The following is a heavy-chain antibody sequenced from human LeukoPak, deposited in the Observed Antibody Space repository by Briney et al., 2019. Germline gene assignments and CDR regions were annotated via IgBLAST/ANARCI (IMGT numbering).Heavy chain of an antibody. J-gene: IGHJ5*02. CDR3: ARHTAERYNWFDR. CDR2: IYYSGST. V-gene: IGHV4-59*08. D-gene: IGHD5-24*01. Sequence: PSETLSLTCSVSGGSFSGYYWTWIRQPPGKGLEWIGYIYYSGSTNYNPSLKSRVTISVDTSKNQFSLKLSSVTAADTAVYYCARHTAERYNWFDRWGQGTLVTVSS. CDR1: GGSFSGYY.